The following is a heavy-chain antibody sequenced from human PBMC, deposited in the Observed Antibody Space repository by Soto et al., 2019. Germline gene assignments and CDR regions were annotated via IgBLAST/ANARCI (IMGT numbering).Heavy chain of an antibody. J-gene: IGHJ6*02. CDR3: VRQPLANLALYGMDV. V-gene: IGHV6-1*01. CDR1: GDSFSANNAA. CDR2: TYFRSKWNY. D-gene: IGHD6-6*01. Sequence: SQTLSLTCAISGDSFSANNAAWNWIRQSPSRGLEWLGRTYFRSKWNYDYAESVKSRLTITPDTTNNQISLQLNSVIPEDAAVYYCVRQPLANLALYGMDVWGQGTTVTVSS.